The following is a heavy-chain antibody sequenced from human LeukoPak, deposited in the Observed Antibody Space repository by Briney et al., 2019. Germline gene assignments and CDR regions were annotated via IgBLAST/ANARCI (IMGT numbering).Heavy chain of an antibody. D-gene: IGHD6-13*01. Sequence: GGSLRLSCAASGFTFSSYGMHWVRQAPGKGLEWVAVISYDGSNKYYADSVKGRFTISRDNSKNTLYLQMNSLRAEDTAVYYCATLIAAAGTGDYWGQGTLVTVSS. V-gene: IGHV3-30*03. J-gene: IGHJ4*02. CDR3: ATLIAAAGTGDY. CDR2: ISYDGSNK. CDR1: GFTFSSYG.